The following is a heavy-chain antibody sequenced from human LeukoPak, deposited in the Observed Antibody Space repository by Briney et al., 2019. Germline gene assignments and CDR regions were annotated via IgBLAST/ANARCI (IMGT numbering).Heavy chain of an antibody. CDR1: GGTFSSYA. Sequence: GASVKVSCKACGGTFSSYAISWVRQAPGQGLEWMGGIIPIFGTSNYAQKFKGRVTITTDESTSTAYMELSSLRSEDTAVYYCARGDSGSYYSFLDYWGQGTLVTVSS. CDR2: IIPIFGTS. V-gene: IGHV1-69*05. CDR3: ARGDSGSYYSFLDY. D-gene: IGHD1-26*01. J-gene: IGHJ4*02.